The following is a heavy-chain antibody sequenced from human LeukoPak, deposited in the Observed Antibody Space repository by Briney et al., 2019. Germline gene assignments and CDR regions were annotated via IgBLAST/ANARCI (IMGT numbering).Heavy chain of an antibody. CDR1: GFTFSSYG. Sequence: GGSLRLSCAASGFTFSSYGMHWVRQAPGKGLEWVAVIWYDGSNKYYADSVKGRFTISRDNSKNTLYLQMNGLRAEDTAVYYCAKGCGGTCYSSFDYWGQGTLVTVSS. V-gene: IGHV3-33*06. CDR2: IWYDGSNK. D-gene: IGHD2-15*01. J-gene: IGHJ4*02. CDR3: AKGCGGTCYSSFDY.